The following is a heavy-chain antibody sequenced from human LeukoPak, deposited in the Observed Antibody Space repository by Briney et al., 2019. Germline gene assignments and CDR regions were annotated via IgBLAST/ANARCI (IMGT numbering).Heavy chain of an antibody. D-gene: IGHD1-1*01. CDR1: GGSISSGGYY. CDR3: ASGDNDPLFDY. V-gene: IGHV4-31*03. J-gene: IGHJ4*02. CDR2: IYYSGST. Sequence: SQTLSLTCTVSGGSISSGGYYWSWIREHPGKGLEWIGSIYYSGSTNYSPSLQGRVTISLDTSRNQFSLKLSSVTAADTAVYYCASGDNDPLFDYWGQGTLVTVSS.